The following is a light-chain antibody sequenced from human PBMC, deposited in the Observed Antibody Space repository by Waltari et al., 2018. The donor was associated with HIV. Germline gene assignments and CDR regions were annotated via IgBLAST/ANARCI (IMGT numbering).Light chain of an antibody. CDR3: LQHYDYPFT. CDR1: LAIGNE. V-gene: IGKV1-17*01. CDR2: GVS. J-gene: IGKJ3*01. Sequence: DIQLTQSPYSVSASVGDTVSITCRASLAIGNELGWYQQKSGKAPRSLIYGVSLLQDGVPSRFSGGKSGTDFTLTIRSLQSEDFATYYCLQHYDYPFTFGPGTKVDIK.